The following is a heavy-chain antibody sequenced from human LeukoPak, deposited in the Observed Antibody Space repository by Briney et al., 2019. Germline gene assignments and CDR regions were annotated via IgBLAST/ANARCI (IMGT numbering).Heavy chain of an antibody. CDR3: ARSPYYYDSSGYTFDY. J-gene: IGHJ4*02. Sequence: SVKVSCKASGGAFSSYAISWVRQAPGQGLEWMGGIIPIFGTANYAQKFQGRVTITADESTSTAYMELSSLRSEDTAVYYCARSPYYYDSSGYTFDYWGQGTLVTVSS. D-gene: IGHD3-22*01. V-gene: IGHV1-69*13. CDR1: GGAFSSYA. CDR2: IIPIFGTA.